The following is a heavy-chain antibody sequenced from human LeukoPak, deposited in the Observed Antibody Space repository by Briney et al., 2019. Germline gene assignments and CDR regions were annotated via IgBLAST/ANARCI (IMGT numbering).Heavy chain of an antibody. CDR1: GFSFSSYD. D-gene: IGHD2-8*01. Sequence: GGSLRLSCAASGFSFSSYDMYWVRQAPGKGLEWVAVISNDGNNKQYADSVKGRFTISRDNSKNTLYLQMNSLRADDTAVYHCAKDGLMRFFDYWGQGTLVTVSS. V-gene: IGHV3-30*18. J-gene: IGHJ4*02. CDR3: AKDGLMRFFDY. CDR2: ISNDGNNK.